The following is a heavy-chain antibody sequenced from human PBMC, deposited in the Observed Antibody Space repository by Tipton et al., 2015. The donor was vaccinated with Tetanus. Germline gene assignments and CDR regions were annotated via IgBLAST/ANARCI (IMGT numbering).Heavy chain of an antibody. CDR1: GYAFSSYD. V-gene: IGHV1-8*01. J-gene: IGHJ4*02. CDR2: MNPNTGLA. D-gene: IGHD6-13*01. CDR3: ARGNRGSSWYF. Sequence: QLVQSGAEVKKPGASVKVSCKASGYAFSSYDLNWVRQAAGQGLEWLGYMNPNTGLACVAQKFQGRVTTTSDITITTAYVELKNLRSDDPAVYFCARGNRGSSWYFWGQGTLVTVSS.